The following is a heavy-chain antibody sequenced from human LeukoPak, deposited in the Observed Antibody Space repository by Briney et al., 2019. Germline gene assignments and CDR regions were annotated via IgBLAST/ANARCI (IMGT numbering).Heavy chain of an antibody. CDR3: ARQDRVSITFSNNWFDP. CDR2: INPASGGT. Sequence: ASVKVSCKASGYTFTGYHIHWVRQAPGQGLEWMGWINPASGGTNYAQKFQGRVTMTRDTSITTAYMELSSLRSDDTAVYYCARQDRVSITFSNNWFDPWGQGTLVTVSS. V-gene: IGHV1-2*02. CDR1: GYTFTGYH. J-gene: IGHJ5*02. D-gene: IGHD2-2*01.